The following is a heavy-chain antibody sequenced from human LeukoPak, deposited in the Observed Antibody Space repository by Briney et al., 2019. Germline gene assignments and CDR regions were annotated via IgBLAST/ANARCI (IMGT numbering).Heavy chain of an antibody. V-gene: IGHV4-59*01. CDR3: ARDHTYYDILTGYSFGAFDI. Sequence: SSETLSLTYSVSGLSICCYYWSWIRQPPGKGLEWIGYIYYSGSTNNNPSLKSRVTISVGTTKNQFSLKLSSVTAADTAVYYCARDHTYYDILTGYSFGAFDIWGQGTMVAVSS. J-gene: IGHJ3*02. D-gene: IGHD3-9*01. CDR1: GLSICCYY. CDR2: IYYSGST.